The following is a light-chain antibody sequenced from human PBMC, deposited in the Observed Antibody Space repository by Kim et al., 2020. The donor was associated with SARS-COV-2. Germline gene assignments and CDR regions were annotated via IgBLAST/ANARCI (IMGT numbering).Light chain of an antibody. CDR1: QSFSSKY. CDR3: QQFAILPWT. V-gene: IGKV3-20*01. J-gene: IGKJ1*01. Sequence: EIVLTQSPATLSLSPGERATLSCRASQSFSSKYLAWYQQRPGQAPRLLIYGASNRATGIPDRFSGSGSGTDFTLTISRLYSEDIVVYFCQQFAILPWTFGRGTKVDIK. CDR2: GAS.